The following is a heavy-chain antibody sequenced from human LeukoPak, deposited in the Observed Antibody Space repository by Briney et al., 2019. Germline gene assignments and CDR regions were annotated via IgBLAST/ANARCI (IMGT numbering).Heavy chain of an antibody. D-gene: IGHD3-22*01. J-gene: IGHJ4*02. Sequence: GGSLRLSCAASGFTFSSYGMHWVRQAPGKGLEWVAVIWYDGSNKYYADSVKGRFTISRDNSKNTLYLQMNSLRAEDTAVYYCARGVGYYDSSGTIDYWGQGTLVTVSS. CDR1: GFTFSSYG. CDR3: ARGVGYYDSSGTIDY. CDR2: IWYDGSNK. V-gene: IGHV3-33*01.